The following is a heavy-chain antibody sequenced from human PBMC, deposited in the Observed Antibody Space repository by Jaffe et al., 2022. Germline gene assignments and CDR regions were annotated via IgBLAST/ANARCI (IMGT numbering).Heavy chain of an antibody. D-gene: IGHD3-22*01. V-gene: IGHV3-23*01. Sequence: EVQLLESGGGLVQPGGSLRLSCAASGFTFNTYAMSWVRQAPGKGLQWVSSITVSGDDTYYADSVKGRFTISRDNSKSTLYLQLNGLTAEDTAVYYCAKSHSRDGYGGHWGQGTLVTVSS. CDR2: ITVSGDDT. CDR3: AKSHSRDGYGGH. CDR1: GFTFNTYA. J-gene: IGHJ4*02.